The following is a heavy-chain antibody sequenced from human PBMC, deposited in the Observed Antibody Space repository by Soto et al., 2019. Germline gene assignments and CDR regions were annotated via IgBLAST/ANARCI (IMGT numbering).Heavy chain of an antibody. V-gene: IGHV4-31*03. D-gene: IGHD3-10*01. CDR2: IDYSGST. Sequence: QVQLQESGPGLVKPSQTLSLTCTVSGGSISSGGYYWSWIRQHPGKGLEWIGYIDYSGSTYYNLSLKSRVTISVDTSKNQFSVKLSSVTAADTAVYYCARDGLTMVRGVNDDAFDIWGQGTIVTVSS. J-gene: IGHJ3*02. CDR1: GGSISSGGYY. CDR3: ARDGLTMVRGVNDDAFDI.